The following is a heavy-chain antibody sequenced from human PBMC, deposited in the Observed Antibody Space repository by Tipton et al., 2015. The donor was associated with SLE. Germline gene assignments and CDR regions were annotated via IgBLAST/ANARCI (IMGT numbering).Heavy chain of an antibody. CDR2: IYSGGST. D-gene: IGHD3-22*01. Sequence: VQLVQSGGGLIQPGGSLRLSCAASGFTVSSNYMSWVRQAPGKGLEWVSLIYSGGSTYYADSVKGRFTLSRDNSKNTLYLQMNSLRAEDTAVYYCARVFSDSSGYSEHWGQGTLVTVSS. V-gene: IGHV3-53*01. J-gene: IGHJ1*01. CDR3: ARVFSDSSGYSEH. CDR1: GFTVSSNY.